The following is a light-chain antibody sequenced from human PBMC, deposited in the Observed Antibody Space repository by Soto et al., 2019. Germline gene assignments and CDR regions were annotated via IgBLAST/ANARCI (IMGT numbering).Light chain of an antibody. CDR2: DAS. Sequence: EIVLTQSPGTLSLSPGERATLSCRASQSVSSSYLAWYQQKPGQAPRLLIYDASSRATGIPDRFSGSGSGTDFTLTISRLAPEDFAVYYCQQYGSSIYTFGQGTMLEIK. J-gene: IGKJ2*01. V-gene: IGKV3-20*01. CDR3: QQYGSSIYT. CDR1: QSVSSSY.